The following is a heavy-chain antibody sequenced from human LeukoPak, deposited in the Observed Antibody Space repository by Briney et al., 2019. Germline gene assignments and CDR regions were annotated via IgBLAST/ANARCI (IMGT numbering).Heavy chain of an antibody. D-gene: IGHD3-10*01. J-gene: IGHJ4*02. CDR1: GFTFSAYW. V-gene: IGHV3-7*02. CDR2: IKQDGSAK. Sequence: GGSLRLFCVASGFTFSAYWMSWVRQAPGKGLEWVANIKQDGSAKNYVDSVKGRFTISGDNARNSVYLQMKGLRAEDTAVYYCAISGPYTWDSDYWGQGTLVTVSS. CDR3: AISGPYTWDSDY.